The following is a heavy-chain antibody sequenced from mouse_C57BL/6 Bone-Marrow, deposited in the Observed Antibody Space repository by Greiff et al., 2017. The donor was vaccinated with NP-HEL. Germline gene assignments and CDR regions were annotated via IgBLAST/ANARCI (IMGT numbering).Heavy chain of an antibody. J-gene: IGHJ1*03. CDR2: ISNLAYSI. CDR3: ARDGDYDWYFDV. CDR1: GFTFSDYG. V-gene: IGHV5-15*01. D-gene: IGHD2-4*01. Sequence: EVQVVESGGGLVQPGGSLKLSCAASGFTFSDYGMAWVRQAPRKGPEWVAFISNLAYSIYYADTVTGRFTLSRENAKNTLYLEMSSLRSEDTAMYYCARDGDYDWYFDVWGTGTTVTVSS.